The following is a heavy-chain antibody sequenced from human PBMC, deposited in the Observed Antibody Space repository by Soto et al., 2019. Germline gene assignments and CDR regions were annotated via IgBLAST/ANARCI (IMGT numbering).Heavy chain of an antibody. D-gene: IGHD3-10*01. CDR2: IHHSGST. CDR3: VRGVLS. CDR1: GASISSGCYY. Sequence: QVQLQEAGGGLVKASQTLSLTSNVSGASISSGCYYWTWLRQHPGKLLEWIGNIHHSGSTFYNPSLKSRVSISVDTSKNQFSLKLSSVTAADTAVYFCVRGVLSWGQGTLVTVSS. J-gene: IGHJ1*01. V-gene: IGHV4-31*02.